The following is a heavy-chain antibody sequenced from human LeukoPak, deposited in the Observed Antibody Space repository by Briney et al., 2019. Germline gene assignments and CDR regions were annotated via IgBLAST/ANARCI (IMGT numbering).Heavy chain of an antibody. V-gene: IGHV3-74*01. CDR2: INSDGSWT. CDR1: GFTFNDYA. Sequence: GGSLRLSCVASGFTFNDYAMNWVRQAPGKGLVWVSHINSDGSWTGYADSVKGRFTISKNNAKNTVSLQMNNLRAEDTAVYYCVTFYETYWGRGTLVTVSS. D-gene: IGHD2/OR15-2a*01. J-gene: IGHJ4*02. CDR3: VTFYETY.